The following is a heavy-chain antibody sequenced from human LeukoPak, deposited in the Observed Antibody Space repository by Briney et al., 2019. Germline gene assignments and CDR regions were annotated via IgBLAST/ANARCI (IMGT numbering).Heavy chain of an antibody. J-gene: IGHJ4*02. D-gene: IGHD3/OR15-3a*01. V-gene: IGHV3-23*01. CDR1: GFTFSSYG. CDR3: AKGTGYSWVGY. CDR2: ISGSGGST. Sequence: GGSLRLSCAASGFTFSSYGMSWVRQAPGKGLEWVSAISGSGGSTYYADSVKGRFTISRDNSKNTLYLQMNSLRAEDTAVYYCAKGTGYSWVGYWGQGTLVTVSS.